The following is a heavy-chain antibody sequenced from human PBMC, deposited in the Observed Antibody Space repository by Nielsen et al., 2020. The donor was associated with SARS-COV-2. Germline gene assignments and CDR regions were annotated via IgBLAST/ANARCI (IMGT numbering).Heavy chain of an antibody. CDR1: GFTFSSYW. D-gene: IGHD6-13*01. CDR2: IRSKAYGGTT. CDR3: TRGSLGGRPIAAAGTYFDY. J-gene: IGHJ4*02. Sequence: GESLKISCAASGFTFSSYWMSWVRQAPGKGLEWVGFIRSKAYGGTTEYAASVKGRFTISRDDSKSIAYLQMNSLKTEDTAVYYCTRGSLGGRPIAAAGTYFDYWGQGTLVTVSS. V-gene: IGHV3-49*04.